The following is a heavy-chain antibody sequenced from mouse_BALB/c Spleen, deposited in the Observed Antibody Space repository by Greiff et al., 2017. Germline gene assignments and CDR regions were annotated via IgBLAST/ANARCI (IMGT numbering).Heavy chain of an antibody. D-gene: IGHD4-1*02. CDR3: ARQLNWDGFAY. V-gene: IGHV1-7*01. J-gene: IGHJ3*01. CDR1: GYTFTSYW. CDR2: INPSTGYT. Sequence: VQLQESGAELAKPGASVKMSCKASGYTFTSYWMHWVKQRPGQGLEWIGYINPSTGYTEYNQKFKDKATLTADKSSSTAYMQLSSLTSEDSAVYYCARQLNWDGFAYWGQGTLVTVSA.